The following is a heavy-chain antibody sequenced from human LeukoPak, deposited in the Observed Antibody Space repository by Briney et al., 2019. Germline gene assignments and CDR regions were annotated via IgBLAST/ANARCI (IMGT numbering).Heavy chain of an antibody. CDR3: GKGAYVAGTWVSEDFFDY. D-gene: IGHD6-19*01. V-gene: IGHV3-9*01. CDR1: VFTFDDYS. Sequence: SLRLSCAASVFTFDDYSRHWVRHAPGKGLERVSGISWSSGSIGYAEYVKRRFIISRANAKNPLYLQMNSMRAEDTALYYCGKGAYVAGTWVSEDFFDYWGQGTMVTVSS. J-gene: IGHJ4*02. CDR2: ISWSSGSI.